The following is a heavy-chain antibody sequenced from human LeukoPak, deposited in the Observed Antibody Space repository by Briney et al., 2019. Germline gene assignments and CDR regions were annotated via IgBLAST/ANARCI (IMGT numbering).Heavy chain of an antibody. V-gene: IGHV3-48*03. CDR2: ISRSGSTI. J-gene: IGHJ4*02. Sequence: GGSLRPSCAASGFTFSNYEMNWVRQAPGKGLEWVSYISRSGSTIYYADSVKGRFTISRDNAKNSIYLQMNSLRAEDTAVHYCARETSRWYSSSSEFDYWGQGTLVTVSS. CDR1: GFTFSNYE. CDR3: ARETSRWYSSSSEFDY. D-gene: IGHD6-6*01.